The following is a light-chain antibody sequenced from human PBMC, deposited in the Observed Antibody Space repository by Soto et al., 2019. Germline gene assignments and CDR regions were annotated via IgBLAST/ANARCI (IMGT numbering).Light chain of an antibody. Sequence: QSVLTQPPSVSGAPGQRVTISCTGSSSNIGARYDVHWYQQLPGRAPKLLISGNNCRPSGVPDRFSGSKSGTSASLAITGLQAEDEADYYCQTYDSSLSGAIFGGGTKLTVL. J-gene: IGLJ2*01. CDR2: GNN. CDR3: QTYDSSLSGAI. CDR1: SSNIGARYD. V-gene: IGLV1-40*01.